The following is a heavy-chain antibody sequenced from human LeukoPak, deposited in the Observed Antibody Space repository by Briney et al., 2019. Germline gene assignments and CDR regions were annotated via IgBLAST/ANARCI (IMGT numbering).Heavy chain of an antibody. V-gene: IGHV3-23*01. CDR2: VSGGGQRT. J-gene: IGHJ4*02. D-gene: IGHD1-14*01. Sequence: GGSLRLSCAASGFTFNNYAMNWVRQTPGKGLQWVSAVSGGGQRTFYADSVKGRFTIFRDNSMNTLSLQMNSLRVEDTAVYYCAKEQDNLLLLSHFDSWGQGILVTVSA. CDR1: GFTFNNYA. CDR3: AKEQDNLLLLSHFDS.